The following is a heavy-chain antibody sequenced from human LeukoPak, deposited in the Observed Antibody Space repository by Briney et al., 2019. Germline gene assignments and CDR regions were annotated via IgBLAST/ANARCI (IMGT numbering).Heavy chain of an antibody. CDR2: ISAYNGNT. V-gene: IGHV1-18*01. CDR1: GYTFTSYG. D-gene: IGHD5-18*01. J-gene: IGHJ4*02. Sequence: ASVTVSCKASGYTFTSYGISWVRRAPGQGLEWMGWISAYNGNTNYAQKLQGRVTMTTDTSTSTAYMELRSLRSDDTAVYYCARDRRRRYSYGTFDYWGQGTLVTVSS. CDR3: ARDRRRRYSYGTFDY.